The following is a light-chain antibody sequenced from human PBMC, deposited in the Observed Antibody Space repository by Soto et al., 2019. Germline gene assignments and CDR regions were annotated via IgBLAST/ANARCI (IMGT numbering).Light chain of an antibody. CDR1: QSVSGS. Sequence: EIVLTQSPATLSLSPGERATLSCRASQSVSGSLNWYQQKPGQAPRLLIYDTSNRATGIPARFSGSGSGTDFTLTISGLEPEDFAVYYCQQRSAWLISFGGGTRVEIK. CDR2: DTS. V-gene: IGKV3-11*01. CDR3: QQRSAWLIS. J-gene: IGKJ4*01.